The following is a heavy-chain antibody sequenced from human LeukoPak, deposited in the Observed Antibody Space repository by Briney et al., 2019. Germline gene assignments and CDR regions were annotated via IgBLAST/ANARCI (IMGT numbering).Heavy chain of an antibody. V-gene: IGHV4-4*07. Sequence: NSSETQSLTCTVSGGSINSYYWSWIRQPAGKGLEWIGRIYSSGATHYNPSLKSRVTMSVDTSKNQFSLKLNYVTAAHTAVYFCATVSSGGSYYFDDWGQGTLVTVSS. CDR2: IYSSGAT. D-gene: IGHD3-22*01. CDR1: GGSINSYY. CDR3: ATVSSGGSYYFDD. J-gene: IGHJ4*02.